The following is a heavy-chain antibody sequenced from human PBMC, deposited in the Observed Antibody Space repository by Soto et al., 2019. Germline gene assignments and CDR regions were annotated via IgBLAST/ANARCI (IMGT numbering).Heavy chain of an antibody. CDR2: IIPIFGIK. CDR1: GGTFNTYA. CDR3: AKEAGDH. J-gene: IGHJ4*02. V-gene: IGHV1-69*01. D-gene: IGHD3-10*01. Sequence: QMQLVQSGAEVKERGSSVKISCKTSGGTFNTYALTWVRQAPGQGLEWIGGIIPIFGIKNVAQRFQGRVTLNAGESLTTAYMEMTSLRSDDTAVYYCAKEAGDHWGQGTLVTVSS.